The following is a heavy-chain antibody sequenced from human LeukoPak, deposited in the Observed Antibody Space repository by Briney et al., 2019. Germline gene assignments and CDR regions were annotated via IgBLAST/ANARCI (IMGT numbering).Heavy chain of an antibody. CDR3: ARGSENIVVVPAATAFDY. V-gene: IGHV3-48*03. J-gene: IGHJ4*02. CDR1: GFTFSSYE. D-gene: IGHD2-2*01. Sequence: GGSLRLSCAASGFTFSSYEMNWVRQAPGKGPEWVSYISSSGSTIYYADSVKGRFTISRDNAKNSLYLQMNSLRAEDPAVYYCARGSENIVVVPAATAFDYWGQGTLVTVSS. CDR2: ISSSGSTI.